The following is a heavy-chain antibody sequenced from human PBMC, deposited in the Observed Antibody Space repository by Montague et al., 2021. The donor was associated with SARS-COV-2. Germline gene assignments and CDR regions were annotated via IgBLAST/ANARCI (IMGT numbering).Heavy chain of an antibody. D-gene: IGHD3-22*01. V-gene: IGHV4-59*01. Sequence: SESLSLIRTVSGDSITSYHWSWIRQHPGKGLEWIGNIYYSGSTSYNPSLKSRVTILVDTSKNQFSLKLTSLTAADTAVYYCARDSSGGYNWFDPWGQGTLVTVSS. CDR1: GDSITSYH. CDR2: IYYSGST. CDR3: ARDSSGGYNWFDP. J-gene: IGHJ5*02.